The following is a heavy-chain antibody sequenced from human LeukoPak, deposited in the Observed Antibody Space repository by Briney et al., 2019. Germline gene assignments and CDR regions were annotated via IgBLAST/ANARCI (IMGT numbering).Heavy chain of an antibody. D-gene: IGHD1-26*01. Sequence: ASVKVSCKASGYTFTSYYMHWVRQAPGQGLEWMGIINPSGGSTSYAQKFQGRVTMTRDTSTSTVYMELSSLRSEDTAVYYCARTAPDRVGAAQRWAFDIWGQGTMVTVSS. CDR3: ARTAPDRVGAAQRWAFDI. CDR1: GYTFTSYY. J-gene: IGHJ3*02. CDR2: INPSGGST. V-gene: IGHV1-46*01.